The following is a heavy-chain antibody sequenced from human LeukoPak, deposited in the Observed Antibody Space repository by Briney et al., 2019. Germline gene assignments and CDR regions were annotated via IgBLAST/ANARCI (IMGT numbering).Heavy chain of an antibody. J-gene: IGHJ6*03. CDR1: GGSFSGYY. D-gene: IGHD3-3*01. CDR3: ARGPFLDVRYYDFWRGHYYYMDV. Sequence: SETLSLTCAVYGGSFSGYYWSWIRQPPGKGLEWIGEINHSVSTNYNPSLKSRVTISVDTSKNQFSLKLSSVTAAGTAVYYCARGPFLDVRYYDFWRGHYYYMDVWGKGTTVNVSS. CDR2: INHSVST. V-gene: IGHV4-34*01.